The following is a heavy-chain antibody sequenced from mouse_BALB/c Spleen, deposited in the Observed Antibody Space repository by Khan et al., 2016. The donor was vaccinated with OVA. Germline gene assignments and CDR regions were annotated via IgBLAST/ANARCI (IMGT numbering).Heavy chain of an antibody. CDR2: ISSGGDYT. Sequence: EVQLVESGGVLVKPGGSLKLSCAASGFTFSSYSMSWVRQTPDKRLEWVASISSGGDYTYYPDIVKGRFTISRDNAKNTLYLEMSSLKSEDTAMYYCASHLTGSFAYWGQGTLVTVSA. J-gene: IGHJ3*01. V-gene: IGHV5-6*01. D-gene: IGHD4-1*01. CDR3: ASHLTGSFAY. CDR1: GFTFSSYS.